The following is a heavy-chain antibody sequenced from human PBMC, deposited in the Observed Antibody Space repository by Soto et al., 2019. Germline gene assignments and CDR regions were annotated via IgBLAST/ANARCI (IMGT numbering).Heavy chain of an antibody. CDR1: GGSISSYY. J-gene: IGHJ6*03. D-gene: IGHD4-17*01. Sequence: SETLSLTCTVSGGSISSYYWSWIRQPPGKGLEWIGYIYYSGSTNYNPSLKSRVTISVDTSKNQFSLKLSSVTAADTAVYYCARILGSDYGDIPPYYYYYMDVWGKGTTVTVSS. CDR2: IYYSGST. CDR3: ARILGSDYGDIPPYYYYYMDV. V-gene: IGHV4-59*08.